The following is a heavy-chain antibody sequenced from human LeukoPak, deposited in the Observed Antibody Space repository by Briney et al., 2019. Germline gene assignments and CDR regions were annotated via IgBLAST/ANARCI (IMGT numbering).Heavy chain of an antibody. D-gene: IGHD4-17*01. CDR1: GGSFSGYY. V-gene: IGHV4-34*01. CDR2: INHSGST. J-gene: IGHJ4*02. CDR3: ARGRTVTTYDY. Sequence: SETLSLTCAVYGGSFSGYYWSWIRQPPGKGLEWIGEINHSGSTNYNPSLKSRVTISVDTSKNQFSLKLSSVTAADTAVYYCARGRTVTTYDYWGQGTLVTVSA.